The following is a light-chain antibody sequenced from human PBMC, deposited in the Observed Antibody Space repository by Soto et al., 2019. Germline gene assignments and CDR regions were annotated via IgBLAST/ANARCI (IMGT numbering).Light chain of an antibody. CDR1: QSVSTN. CDR3: QQSNNWPYT. Sequence: EIVMTQSPATLSVSPGERATLSCRASQSVSTNLAWYQQKPGQAPRLLIYGSSTRATGIPARFSGSGSGTEFTLTISSLQYEDFAVYYWQQSNNWPYTFGQGTKLEIK. J-gene: IGKJ2*01. CDR2: GSS. V-gene: IGKV3-15*01.